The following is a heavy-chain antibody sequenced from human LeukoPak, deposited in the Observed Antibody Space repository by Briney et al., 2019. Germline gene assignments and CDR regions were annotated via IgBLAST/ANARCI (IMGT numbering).Heavy chain of an antibody. J-gene: IGHJ4*02. CDR3: ARGYSSSWSGEEYFDY. CDR1: GGSISSYY. Sequence: SETLSLTCTVSGGSISSYYWSWIRQPPGKGLEWIGYIYYSGSTNYNPSLKSRVTISVDTSKNQFSLKLSSVTAADTAVYYCARGYSSSWSGEEYFDYWGRGTLVTVYS. V-gene: IGHV4-59*01. CDR2: IYYSGST. D-gene: IGHD6-13*01.